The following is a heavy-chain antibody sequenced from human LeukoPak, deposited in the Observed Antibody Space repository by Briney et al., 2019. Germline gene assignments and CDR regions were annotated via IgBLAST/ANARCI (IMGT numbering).Heavy chain of an antibody. J-gene: IGHJ4*02. D-gene: IGHD1-20*01. V-gene: IGHV3-23*01. CDR2: ISGSSGST. CDR3: AKDPTPTYNWNYFDY. CDR1: GFTFSNYA. Sequence: GGSLRLSCAASGFTFSNYAMSWVRQAPGKGLEWVSAISGSSGSTYYADSVKGRFTISRDNSKNTLYLQMNSLRAEDTAVYYCAKDPTPTYNWNYFDYWGQGTLVTVSS.